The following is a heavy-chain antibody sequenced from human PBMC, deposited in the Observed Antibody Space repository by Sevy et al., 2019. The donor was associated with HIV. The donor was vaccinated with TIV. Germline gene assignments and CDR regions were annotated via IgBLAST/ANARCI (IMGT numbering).Heavy chain of an antibody. D-gene: IGHD3-22*01. CDR2: ISPSGGNT. Sequence: GGSLRLSCAASGFTFISYAFSWVRQAPGKGLEWVSSISPSGGNTYYADSVKGRFTISRDNSKNTLDLQMNRLRAEDTAVYYCAKEDRSGFYWGQGTLVTVSS. V-gene: IGHV3-23*01. J-gene: IGHJ4*02. CDR3: AKEDRSGFY. CDR1: GFTFISYA.